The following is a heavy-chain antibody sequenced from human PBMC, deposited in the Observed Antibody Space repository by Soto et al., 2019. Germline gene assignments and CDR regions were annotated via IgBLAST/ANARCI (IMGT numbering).Heavy chain of an antibody. CDR3: VRDSPIGSTFSGYDGIDY. J-gene: IGHJ4*02. V-gene: IGHV1-69*08. D-gene: IGHD5-12*01. CDR2: IIPLPDTT. Sequence: SVKVSCKTSGGTFSNDIITWVRQAPGQRLEWMGRIIPLPDTTNYAQKFQGRVTITADKSTGTANMELNSLRSEDTAVYYCVRDSPIGSTFSGYDGIDYWGQGTLVTVSS. CDR1: GGTFSNDI.